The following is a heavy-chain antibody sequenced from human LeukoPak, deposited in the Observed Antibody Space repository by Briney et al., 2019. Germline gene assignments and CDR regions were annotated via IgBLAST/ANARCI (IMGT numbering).Heavy chain of an antibody. CDR1: GGSISSSSYC. D-gene: IGHD3-10*01. V-gene: IGHV4-39*01. J-gene: IGHJ5*02. Sequence: SETLSLTCTVSGGSISSSSYCWGWIRQPPGEGMEWIGSICYSGATYYNTSLKDRVTISVDTYKNQLSLKLSSVTAADTAVYYCARLRGSGSYQLFDRWGQGTMVTVSS. CDR2: ICYSGAT. CDR3: ARLRGSGSYQLFDR.